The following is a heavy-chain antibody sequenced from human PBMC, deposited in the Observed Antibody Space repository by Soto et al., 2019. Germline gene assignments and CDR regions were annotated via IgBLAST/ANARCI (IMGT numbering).Heavy chain of an antibody. Sequence: QVQLQESGPGLVKPSGTLSLTCAVSGTSIINNNWWTWVRQPPGKGLEWIGEIYHSGTTNYNSSLKSRVTFSTDKSKNQFSLNLNSVTAADMAVYYCARGDGDNAFDIWGQGTLVIVSS. J-gene: IGHJ3*02. CDR1: GTSIINNNW. CDR3: ARGDGDNAFDI. CDR2: IYHSGTT. D-gene: IGHD2-21*02. V-gene: IGHV4-4*02.